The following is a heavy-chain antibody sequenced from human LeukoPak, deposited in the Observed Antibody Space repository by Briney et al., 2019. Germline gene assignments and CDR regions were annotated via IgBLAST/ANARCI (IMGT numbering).Heavy chain of an antibody. CDR3: ARDESISYYDFWSGPEGY. CDR2: ISYDGSNK. CDR1: GFTFSSYG. D-gene: IGHD3-3*01. J-gene: IGHJ4*02. V-gene: IGHV3-30*19. Sequence: GGSLRLSCAASGFTFSSYGMHWVRQAPGKGLEGVAVISYDGSNKYYADSVKGRFTISRDNSKNTLYLQMNSLRAEDTAVYYCARDESISYYDFWSGPEGYWGQGTLVTVSS.